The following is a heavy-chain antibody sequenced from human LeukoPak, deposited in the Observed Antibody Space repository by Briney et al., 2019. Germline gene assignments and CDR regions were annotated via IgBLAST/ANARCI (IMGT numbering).Heavy chain of an antibody. CDR1: GGTFSSYV. CDR3: ARGNSPFSFDY. V-gene: IGHV1-69*05. Sequence: SVKVSCKASGGTFSSYVINWVRQAPGQGLEWMGRIIPIFSTANHAQKFQDRVTITTDESTRSTYMELSSLRPEDTAVYYCARGNSPFSFDYWGQGTLVTVSS. J-gene: IGHJ4*02. D-gene: IGHD3-16*01. CDR2: IIPIFSTA.